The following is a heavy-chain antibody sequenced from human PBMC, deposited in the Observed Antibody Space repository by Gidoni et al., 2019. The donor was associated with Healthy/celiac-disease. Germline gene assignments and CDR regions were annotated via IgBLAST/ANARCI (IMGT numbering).Heavy chain of an antibody. V-gene: IGHV5-51*01. J-gene: IGHJ5*02. Sequence: EVQLVPSGAEVKKPGESLKISCKGSGYSFTNYWLGWVRQMPGKGLEWMGIIYPGDSDTRYSPSFQGQVTSSADKSISTAYLQWSSLKASDTAMYYCARLPGYCSSTSCYVSWFDPWGQGTLVTVSS. CDR3: ARLPGYCSSTSCYVSWFDP. CDR2: IYPGDSDT. CDR1: GYSFTNYW. D-gene: IGHD2-2*01.